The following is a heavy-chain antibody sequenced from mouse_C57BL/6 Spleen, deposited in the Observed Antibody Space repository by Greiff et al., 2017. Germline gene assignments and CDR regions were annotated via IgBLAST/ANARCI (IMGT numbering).Heavy chain of an antibody. CDR3: SRTWSGAWFAY. CDR1: GFTFSDYG. Sequence: EVKLMESGGGLVKPGGSLKLSCAASGFTFSDYGMHWVRQAPEKGLEWVAYISSGSSTIYYADTVKGRFTISRDNAKNTLFLQITRLRSDDTAMYYCSRTWSGAWFAYWGQGTLVTVSA. CDR2: ISSGSSTI. D-gene: IGHD1-1*02. V-gene: IGHV5-17*01. J-gene: IGHJ3*01.